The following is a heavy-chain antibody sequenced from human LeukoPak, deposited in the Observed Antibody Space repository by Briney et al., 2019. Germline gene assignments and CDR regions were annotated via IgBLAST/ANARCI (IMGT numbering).Heavy chain of an antibody. CDR3: AREAADDAFDI. CDR1: GFTVSSNY. Sequence: GGSLRLSCAASGFTVSSNYMSWVRQAPGKGLEWVSVIYSGGSTYYADSVKGRFTISRDNSKNTLYLQMNSLRAEDTAVYYCAREAADDAFDIWGQGTMATVSS. V-gene: IGHV3-66*01. CDR2: IYSGGST. J-gene: IGHJ3*02. D-gene: IGHD6-13*01.